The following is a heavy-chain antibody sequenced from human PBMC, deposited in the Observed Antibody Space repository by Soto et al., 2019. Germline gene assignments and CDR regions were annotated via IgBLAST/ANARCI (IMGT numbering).Heavy chain of an antibody. CDR1: GYIFTSYW. CDR3: ARFSYCGGDCYYYFNY. J-gene: IGHJ4*02. D-gene: IGHD2-21*02. V-gene: IGHV5-51*01. CDR2: IYPGAADT. Sequence: GESLKISCKGSGYIFTSYWIAWVRQMPGKGLEWMGIIYPGAADTSYSPSFQGQVTISADKSISTAYLQWSSLKASDTAMYYCARFSYCGGDCYYYFNYWGQGTLVTVSS.